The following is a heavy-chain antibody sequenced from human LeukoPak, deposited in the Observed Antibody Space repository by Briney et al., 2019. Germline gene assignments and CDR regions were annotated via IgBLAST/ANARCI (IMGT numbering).Heavy chain of an antibody. V-gene: IGHV3-43*02. CDR3: AKDILSEQWHDAFDI. CDR1: GFIFYDYA. CDR2: ISGDGGST. Sequence: GGSLRLSCAASGFIFYDYAMYWVRQAPGKGLEWVSLISGDGGSTYYADSVKGGFTISRDNSKNSLFMQMNSLRTEDTDLYYCAKDILSEQWHDAFDIWGQGTMVTVPS. D-gene: IGHD6-19*01. J-gene: IGHJ3*02.